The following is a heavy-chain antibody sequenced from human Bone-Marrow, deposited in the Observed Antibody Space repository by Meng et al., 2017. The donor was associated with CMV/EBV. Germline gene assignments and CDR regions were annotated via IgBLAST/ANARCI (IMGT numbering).Heavy chain of an antibody. D-gene: IGHD2-2*01. Sequence: TVSNAWMSWVRQSPGKGLEWVGRIKSKTDGGTTDYAAPVKGRFTISRDDSKNTVYLQMNSLKTEDTAVYYCITESDYCSSSSCSLRYWGQGTLVTVSS. CDR1: TVSNAW. J-gene: IGHJ4*02. V-gene: IGHV3-15*01. CDR2: IKSKTDGGTT. CDR3: ITESDYCSSSSCSLRY.